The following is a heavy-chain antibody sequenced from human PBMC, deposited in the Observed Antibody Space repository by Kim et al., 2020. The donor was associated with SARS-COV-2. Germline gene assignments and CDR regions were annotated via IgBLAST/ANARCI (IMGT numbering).Heavy chain of an antibody. V-gene: IGHV2-5*01. CDR3: AHRRQTGVYWYFDL. Sequence: SPSLKSRLTITKDTSKNQVVLTMTNMDPVDTATYYCAHRRQTGVYWYFDLWGRGTLVTVSS. J-gene: IGHJ2*01. D-gene: IGHD7-27*01.